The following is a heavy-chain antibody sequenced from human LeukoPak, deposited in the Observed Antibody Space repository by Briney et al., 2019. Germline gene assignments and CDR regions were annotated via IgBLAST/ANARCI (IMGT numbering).Heavy chain of an antibody. D-gene: IGHD1-26*01. J-gene: IGHJ5*02. CDR1: GGTFSSYA. CDR3: ATHSSGSYAWFDP. CDR2: IIPIFDTA. Sequence: GASVKVSCKTSGGTFSSYAISWVRQAPGQGLEWMGGIIPIFDTANYAQKFQGRVTITTDESTSTAYMELSSLKSEDTAVYYCATHSSGSYAWFDPWGQGTLVTVSS. V-gene: IGHV1-69*05.